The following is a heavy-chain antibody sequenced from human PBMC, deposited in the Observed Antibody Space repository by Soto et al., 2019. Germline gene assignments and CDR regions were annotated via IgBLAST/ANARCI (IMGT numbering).Heavy chain of an antibody. Sequence: ASVKVSCKASGYTFTGYYMHWVRQAPGQGLEWMGWINPNSGGTNYAQKFQGWVTMTRDTSISTAYMELSRLRSDDTAVYYCARGSSSSWYYYYGMDVWGQGTTVTV. J-gene: IGHJ6*02. CDR1: GYTFTGYY. CDR2: INPNSGGT. CDR3: ARGSSSSWYYYYGMDV. V-gene: IGHV1-2*04. D-gene: IGHD6-13*01.